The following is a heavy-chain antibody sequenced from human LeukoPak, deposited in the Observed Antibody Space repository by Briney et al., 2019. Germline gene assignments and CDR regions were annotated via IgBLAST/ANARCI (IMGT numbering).Heavy chain of an antibody. CDR1: GYSITGGY. V-gene: IGHV1-2*02. CDR3: ARDRPETSLAPSPFDF. J-gene: IGHJ4*02. Sequence: GAPVKVSCRASGYSITGGYLHWVRQAPGQGLEWMGWVNPYSSGTNYAHKFKGRVTMTADASINTAYLELTGLRSDDTAVYFCARDRPETSLAPSPFDFWGQGTLVTVSS. CDR2: VNPYSSGT. D-gene: IGHD1-14*01.